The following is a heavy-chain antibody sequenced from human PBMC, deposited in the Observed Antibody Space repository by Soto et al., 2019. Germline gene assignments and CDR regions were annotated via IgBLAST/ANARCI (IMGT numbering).Heavy chain of an antibody. Sequence: ASVKVSCKVSGYTLTELSMHWVRQAPGKGLEWMGGFDPEDGETIYAQKFQGRVTMTEDTSTDTAYMELSSLRSEDTAVYYCARVSSTNGVCCVNWFDPWGQGTLVTVSS. CDR1: GYTLTELS. CDR3: ARVSSTNGVCCVNWFDP. J-gene: IGHJ5*02. V-gene: IGHV1-24*01. D-gene: IGHD2-8*01. CDR2: FDPEDGET.